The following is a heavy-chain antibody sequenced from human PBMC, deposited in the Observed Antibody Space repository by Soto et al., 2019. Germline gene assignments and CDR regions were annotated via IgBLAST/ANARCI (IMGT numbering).Heavy chain of an antibody. CDR1: GASISSGDYF. D-gene: IGHD5-12*01. J-gene: IGHJ4*02. Sequence: SETLSLTCTVSGASISSGDYFWSWIRQSPGKGLEWIGYIYDSGSSYYNPSLKSRVSMSVDTSKNQFSLKLGSVTAADTAVYYCAREKGYISGPKNFDYWGQGTLVTVSS. CDR2: IYDSGSS. CDR3: AREKGYISGPKNFDY. V-gene: IGHV4-30-4*01.